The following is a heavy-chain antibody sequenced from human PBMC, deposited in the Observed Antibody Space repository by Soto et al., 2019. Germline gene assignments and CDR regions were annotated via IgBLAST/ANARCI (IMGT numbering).Heavy chain of an antibody. Sequence: PGGSLRLSCAASGFTFSSYAMSWVRQAPGKGLEWVSAISGSGGSTYYADSVKGRFTISRDNSKNTLYLQMNSLRAEDTAVYYCAKDGRRYYDSSGYYPYWGQATLVTVSS. J-gene: IGHJ4*02. CDR1: GFTFSSYA. D-gene: IGHD3-22*01. CDR2: ISGSGGST. V-gene: IGHV3-23*01. CDR3: AKDGRRYYDSSGYYPY.